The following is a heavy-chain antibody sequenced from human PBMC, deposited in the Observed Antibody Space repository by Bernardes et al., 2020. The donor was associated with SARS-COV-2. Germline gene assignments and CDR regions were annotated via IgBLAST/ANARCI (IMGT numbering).Heavy chain of an antibody. CDR2: INHSGST. CDR3: ARGSIAAAGENYYYYYGMDV. V-gene: IGHV4-34*01. CDR1: GGSFSGYY. Sequence: SETLSLTCAVYGGSFSGYYWSWIRQPPGKGLEWIGEINHSGSTNYNPSLKSRVTISVDTSKNQFSLKLSSVTAADTALYYCARGSIAAAGENYYYYYGMDVWGQGTTVTVSS. J-gene: IGHJ6*02. D-gene: IGHD6-13*01.